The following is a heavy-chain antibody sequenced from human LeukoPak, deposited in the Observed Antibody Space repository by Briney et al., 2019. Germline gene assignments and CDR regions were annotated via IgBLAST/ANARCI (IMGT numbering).Heavy chain of an antibody. V-gene: IGHV3-21*01. J-gene: IGHJ4*02. CDR2: ISSSSSYI. CDR1: GFSFSSYS. Sequence: GGSLRLSCAASGFSFSSYSMNWVRQAPGKGLEWVSSISSSSSYIYYADSVKGRFTISRDNAKNSLYLQMNSLRAEDTAVYYCARALGYGFIAAEYYFDYWGQGTLVTVSS. CDR3: ARALGYGFIAAEYYFDY. D-gene: IGHD5-18*01.